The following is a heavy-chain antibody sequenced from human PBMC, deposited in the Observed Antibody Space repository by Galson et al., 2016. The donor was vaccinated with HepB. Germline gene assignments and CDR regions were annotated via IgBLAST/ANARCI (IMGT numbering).Heavy chain of an antibody. CDR2: ISSSSANI. CDR1: GFTFNSYS. J-gene: IGHJ4*02. Sequence: SLRLSCAASGFTFNSYSFNWVRQAPGKGLEWVSYISSSSANIYYADSVKGRFTISRDSAKNSLYLQMNSLRDEDTAVYYCARDVPFGVIAGMPFDYWGQGTLVTVSS. V-gene: IGHV3-48*02. D-gene: IGHD2-2*01. CDR3: ARDVPFGVIAGMPFDY.